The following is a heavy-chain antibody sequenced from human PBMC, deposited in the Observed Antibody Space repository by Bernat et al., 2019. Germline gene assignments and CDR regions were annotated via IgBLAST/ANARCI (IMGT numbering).Heavy chain of an antibody. CDR3: ARDRPAFGGIDF. Sequence: QAQLVQSGIEVKKPGASVKVSCKASGYTFNTYGISWVRQAPGQGLEWMGWISTIHGHTNYAQKFQDRVTMTTEASTSTVYMELRSLRSDDTAVYYCARDRPAFGGIDFWGQGTLVTVSP. CDR1: GYTFNTYG. V-gene: IGHV1-18*01. D-gene: IGHD3-16*01. CDR2: ISTIHGHT. J-gene: IGHJ4*02.